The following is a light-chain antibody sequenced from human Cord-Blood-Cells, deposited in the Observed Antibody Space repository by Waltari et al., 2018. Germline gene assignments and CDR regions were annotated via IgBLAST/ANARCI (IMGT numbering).Light chain of an antibody. V-gene: IGKV4-1*01. CDR1: QSVLYSSNNKNY. CDR3: QQYYSTAGST. J-gene: IGKJ4*01. Sequence: DIVMTQSPDSLAVSLGERATINCKSSQSVLYSSNNKNYLAWYQQKPGQPPKLLIYWASTRESGVPDRFSGSGSGTDFTLTISSLHAEDVAVYYCQQYYSTAGSTFGGGTKVEIK. CDR2: WAS.